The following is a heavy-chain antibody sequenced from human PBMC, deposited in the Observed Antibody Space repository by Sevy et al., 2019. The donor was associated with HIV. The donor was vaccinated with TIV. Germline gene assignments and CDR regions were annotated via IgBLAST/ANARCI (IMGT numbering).Heavy chain of an antibody. J-gene: IGHJ4*02. CDR1: GFTFSSHG. V-gene: IGHV3-33*01. D-gene: IGHD4-17*01. Sequence: GGSLRLCCAASGFTFSSHGMHWVRQTPGKGLEWVAVIYDDGRNKYYADFVKGRFTMSRDNSKNTLHLQMNSLRAEDTALYYCARDSNDYGDYRLSYYFDYWGQGTLVTVSS. CDR3: ARDSNDYGDYRLSYYFDY. CDR2: IYDDGRNK.